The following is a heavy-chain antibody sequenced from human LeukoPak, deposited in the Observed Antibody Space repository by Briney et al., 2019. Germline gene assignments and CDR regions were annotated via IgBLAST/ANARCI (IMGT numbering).Heavy chain of an antibody. Sequence: GGSLRLSCAASGFTFSSYSMNWVRQAPGKGLEWVSSISSSSSYIYYADSVKGRFTISRDDAKNSLYLQMNSLRAEDTAVYYCARDSLCSGGSCYLENYYYYYMDVWGKGTTVTVSS. V-gene: IGHV3-21*01. CDR3: ARDSLCSGGSCYLENYYYYYMDV. D-gene: IGHD2-15*01. CDR2: ISSSSSYI. J-gene: IGHJ6*03. CDR1: GFTFSSYS.